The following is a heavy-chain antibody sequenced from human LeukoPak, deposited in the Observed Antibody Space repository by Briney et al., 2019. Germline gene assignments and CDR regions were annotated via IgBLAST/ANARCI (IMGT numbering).Heavy chain of an antibody. Sequence: GGSLRLSCAVSGFTVSGNYMSWVRQAPGKGLEWVSLIYSGGTTYYADSVKGRFTISRDNSKNTLYLQMNSLRAEDTAVYYCAKDSHSNGYPTSFDYWGQGTLVTVSS. V-gene: IGHV3-53*01. CDR1: GFTVSGNY. D-gene: IGHD3-22*01. CDR3: AKDSHSNGYPTSFDY. CDR2: IYSGGTT. J-gene: IGHJ4*02.